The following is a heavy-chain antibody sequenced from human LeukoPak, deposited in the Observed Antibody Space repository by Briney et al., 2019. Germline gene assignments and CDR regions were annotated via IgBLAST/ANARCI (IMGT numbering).Heavy chain of an antibody. CDR2: IIPIFGTA. CDR3: ASSWEEFFDY. CDR1: GGTFSSYA. Sequence: SVKVSCKASGGTFSSYAISWVRQAPGQGLEWMGGIIPIFGTANYAQKFQGRVTITADESASTAYMELSSLRSEDTAVYYCASSWEEFFDYWGQGTLVTVSS. D-gene: IGHD6-13*01. J-gene: IGHJ4*02. V-gene: IGHV1-69*13.